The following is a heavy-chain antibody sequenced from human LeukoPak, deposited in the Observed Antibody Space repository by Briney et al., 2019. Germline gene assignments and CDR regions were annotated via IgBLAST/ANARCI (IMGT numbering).Heavy chain of an antibody. J-gene: IGHJ4*02. CDR2: ITGSGGST. D-gene: IGHD3-16*02. Sequence: GGSLRLSCAGSGFTFSSYAISWVRQAPGKGLEWVSAITGSGGSTYYADSVKGRFTISRDNSKNTLYLQMNSLRVEDTAIYYCARAGSYRFDYWGQGTLVTVSS. CDR1: GFTFSSYA. CDR3: ARAGSYRFDY. V-gene: IGHV3-23*01.